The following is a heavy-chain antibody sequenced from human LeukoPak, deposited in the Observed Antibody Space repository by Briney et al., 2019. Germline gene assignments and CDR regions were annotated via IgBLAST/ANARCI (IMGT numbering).Heavy chain of an antibody. CDR3: AKDQGTGSGSYSWGYFDF. V-gene: IGHV1-46*01. Sequence: ASVKVSCKASGYTFTSYDMHWVRQAPGQGLEWMGIINPSGGSTIYAQKFQGRVTMTRDTSTSTVYMELSFLRSEDTAAYYCAKDQGTGSGSYSWGYFDFWGQGTLVTVSS. CDR1: GYTFTSYD. CDR2: INPSGGST. J-gene: IGHJ4*02. D-gene: IGHD3-10*01.